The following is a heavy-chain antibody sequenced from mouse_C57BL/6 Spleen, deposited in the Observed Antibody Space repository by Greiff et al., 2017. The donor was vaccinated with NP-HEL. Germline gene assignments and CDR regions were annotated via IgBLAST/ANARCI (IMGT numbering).Heavy chain of an antibody. Sequence: QVHVKQSGPELVKPGASVKLSCKASGYTFTSYDINWVKQRPGQGLEWIGWIYPRDGSTKYNEKFKGKATLTVDTSSSTAYMELHSLTSEDSAVYFCARSKSMDYWGQGTSVTVSS. CDR3: ARSKSMDY. CDR2: IYPRDGST. CDR1: GYTFTSYD. J-gene: IGHJ4*01. V-gene: IGHV1-85*01.